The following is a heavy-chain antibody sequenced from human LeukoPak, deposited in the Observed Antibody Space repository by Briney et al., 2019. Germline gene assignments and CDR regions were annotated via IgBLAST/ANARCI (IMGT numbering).Heavy chain of an antibody. CDR3: ARHPPGNSPDY. CDR2: IYYSGST. Sequence: PSETLSLTCTVSGGSISSYYWSWIRQPPWKGLEWIGYIYYSGSTNYNPSLRSRVTISVDTSKNQISLKLSSVTAADTAVYYCARHPPGNSPDYWGQGTLVTVSS. CDR1: GGSISSYY. D-gene: IGHD4-23*01. J-gene: IGHJ4*02. V-gene: IGHV4-59*08.